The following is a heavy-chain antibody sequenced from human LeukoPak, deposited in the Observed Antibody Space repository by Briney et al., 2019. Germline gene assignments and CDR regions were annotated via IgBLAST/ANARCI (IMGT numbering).Heavy chain of an antibody. D-gene: IGHD3-22*01. Sequence: SETLSLTCTVSGGSISSGGYYWSWIRQPPGKGLEWIGYIYHSGSTYYNPSLKSRVTISVDRSKNQFSLKLSSVTAADTAVYYCARTDSSGSGDWFDPWGQGTLVTVSS. J-gene: IGHJ5*02. CDR1: GGSISSGGYY. V-gene: IGHV4-30-2*02. CDR2: IYHSGST. CDR3: ARTDSSGSGDWFDP.